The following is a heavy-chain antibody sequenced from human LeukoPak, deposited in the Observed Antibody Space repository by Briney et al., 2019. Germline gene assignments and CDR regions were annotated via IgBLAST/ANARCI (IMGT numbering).Heavy chain of an antibody. V-gene: IGHV3-23*01. J-gene: IGHJ5*02. CDR2: ISGSGGST. CDR3: AQYGQRLPPTYNWFDP. Sequence: PGGSLRLSCAASGFTFSSYAMSWVRQAPGKGLEWVSAISGSGGSTYYADSVKGRFTISRDNSKNTLYLQMNSLRAEDTAVYYCAQYGQRLPPTYNWFDPWGQGTLVTVSS. CDR1: GFTFSSYA. D-gene: IGHD6-25*01.